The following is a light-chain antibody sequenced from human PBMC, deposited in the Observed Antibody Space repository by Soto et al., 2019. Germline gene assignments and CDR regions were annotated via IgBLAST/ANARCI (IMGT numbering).Light chain of an antibody. CDR3: QSHDSSLSGYV. J-gene: IGLJ1*01. Sequence: QAVVTQPPSVSGAPGQRVTISCTGSSSNIGAGYDVHWYHQLPGTAPKLLIYGNSNRPSGVPDRFSGSKSGTSASLAITGLQAEDEADYYCQSHDSSLSGYVFGTGTKVTVL. CDR2: GNS. V-gene: IGLV1-40*01. CDR1: SSNIGAGYD.